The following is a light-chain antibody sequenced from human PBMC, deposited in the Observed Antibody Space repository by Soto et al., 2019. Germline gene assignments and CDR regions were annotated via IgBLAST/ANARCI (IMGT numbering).Light chain of an antibody. CDR3: RQYKTYSTT. J-gene: IGKJ5*01. V-gene: IGKV1-17*01. Sequence: DIQMTQSPSTLSASLGDRVTITCRASQGIRNDLGWYQQKPGKAPKRLIYAASSLQSGVPSRYRGSGSETEFTLTISSLQPDDFETYYCRQYKTYSTTFGQGTRLEIK. CDR1: QGIRND. CDR2: AAS.